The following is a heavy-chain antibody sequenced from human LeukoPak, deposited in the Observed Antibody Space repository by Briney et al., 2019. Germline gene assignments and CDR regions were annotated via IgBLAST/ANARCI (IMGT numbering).Heavy chain of an antibody. D-gene: IGHD6-13*01. Sequence: SVKVSCKASGGTFSSYAISWVRQAPGQGLEWRGGIIPIFGTANYAQKFQGRVTITADESTSTAYMELSSLRSEDTAVYYCARVLKSSSFYFDYWGQGTLVTVSS. CDR2: IIPIFGTA. CDR3: ARVLKSSSFYFDY. V-gene: IGHV1-69*01. J-gene: IGHJ4*02. CDR1: GGTFSSYA.